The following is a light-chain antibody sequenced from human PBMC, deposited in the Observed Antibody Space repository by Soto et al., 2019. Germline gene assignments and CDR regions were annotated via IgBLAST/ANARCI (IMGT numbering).Light chain of an antibody. CDR1: SSDICGYNY. V-gene: IGLV2-14*03. Sequence: QSALTQPASVSGSPGQPITISCSGTSSDICGYNYVSWYQHHPGKAPKLIIYDVINRPSGVSNRFSGSKSANTASLTISGLQAEDGADYFCSSYTTSSTPVVFGGGTKLTVL. CDR3: SSYTTSSTPVV. J-gene: IGLJ2*01. CDR2: DVI.